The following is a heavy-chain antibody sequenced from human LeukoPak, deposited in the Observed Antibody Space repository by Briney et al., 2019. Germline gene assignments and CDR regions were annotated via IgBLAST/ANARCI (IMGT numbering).Heavy chain of an antibody. J-gene: IGHJ4*02. Sequence: GSLRLSCSTSGFTFSTHWMSWVRQAPGKGLEWVPAISCSGGSTYYADSVKGRFTISRDNSKNTLYLQMNSLRAEDTAVYYCAKDSGPNYYDSSGYLANFDYWGQGTLVTVSS. CDR3: AKDSGPNYYDSSGYLANFDY. V-gene: IGHV3-23*01. D-gene: IGHD3-22*01. CDR2: ISCSGGST. CDR1: GFTFSTHW.